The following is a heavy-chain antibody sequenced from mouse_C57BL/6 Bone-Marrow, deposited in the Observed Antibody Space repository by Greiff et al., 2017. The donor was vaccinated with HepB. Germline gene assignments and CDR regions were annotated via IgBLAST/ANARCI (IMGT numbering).Heavy chain of an antibody. D-gene: IGHD2-5*01. J-gene: IGHJ2*01. Sequence: QVQLQQPGAELVRPGTSVKLSCKASGYTFTSYWMHWVKQRPGQGLEWIGVIDPSDSYTNYNQKFKGKATLTVDTSSSTAYMQLSSLTSEDSAVYYCANSNYVVLDYWGQGTTLTVSS. V-gene: IGHV1-59*01. CDR2: IDPSDSYT. CDR3: ANSNYVVLDY. CDR1: GYTFTSYW.